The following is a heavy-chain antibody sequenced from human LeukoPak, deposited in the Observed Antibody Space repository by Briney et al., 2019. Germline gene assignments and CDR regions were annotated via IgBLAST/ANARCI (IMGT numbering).Heavy chain of an antibody. Sequence: GGSLRLSCAASGFTFSSYWMHWVRQAPGKGLEWVSTITTSDGNTYYADSVKGRFTVSRDNSKNTLFLQMNSLRAEDTAVYYCAKDGGLWVSAHWGDSWGRGTLVTVSS. CDR2: ITTSDGNT. J-gene: IGHJ4*02. V-gene: IGHV3-23*01. CDR1: GFTFSSYW. CDR3: AKDGGLWVSAHWGDS. D-gene: IGHD7-27*01.